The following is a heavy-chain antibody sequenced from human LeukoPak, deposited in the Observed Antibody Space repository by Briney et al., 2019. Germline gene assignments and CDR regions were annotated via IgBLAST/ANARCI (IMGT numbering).Heavy chain of an antibody. J-gene: IGHJ4*02. V-gene: IGHV1-69*05. D-gene: IGHD3-3*01. CDR3: ARSLRFLEWPVDY. Sequence: SVKVSCKASGGTFSSYAISWVRQAPGQGLEWMGGIIPIFGTANYAQKFQGRVTITTDESTSTAYMELSSLRSEDTAVYYCARSLRFLEWPVDYWGQGTLVTVSS. CDR1: GGTFSSYA. CDR2: IIPIFGTA.